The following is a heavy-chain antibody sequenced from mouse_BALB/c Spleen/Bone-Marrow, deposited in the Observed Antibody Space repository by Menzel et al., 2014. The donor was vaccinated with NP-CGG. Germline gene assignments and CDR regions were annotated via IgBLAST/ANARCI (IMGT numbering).Heavy chain of an antibody. CDR1: GFTFSDYY. CDR2: ISNGGGST. Sequence: EVKVVESGGGLVQPGGSLKLSCATSGFTFSDYYMYWVRQTPEKRLEWVAYISNGGGSTYYPDTVKGRFTISRDNAKNALCLKMSRLMSEDTAMYNCARPIIYYDYDGYAMDYWGQGTSISVSS. CDR3: ARPIIYYDYDGYAMDY. D-gene: IGHD2-4*01. V-gene: IGHV5-12*02. J-gene: IGHJ4*01.